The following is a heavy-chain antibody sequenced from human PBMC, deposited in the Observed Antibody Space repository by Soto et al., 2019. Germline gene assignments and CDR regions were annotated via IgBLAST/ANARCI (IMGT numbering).Heavy chain of an antibody. CDR3: PRRITGTVSYYSGMDV. J-gene: IGHJ6*02. Sequence: QVQLVQSGAEVKKPGSSVKVSCKASGGTFSSYAISWVRQAPGQGLEWMGGIIPIFGTANYAQKFQGRVTMTADKSTSKAYMELSSRRSEDTAVYYCPRRITGTVSYYSGMDVWGQGTTVTGSS. V-gene: IGHV1-69*14. CDR1: GGTFSSYA. D-gene: IGHD1-20*01. CDR2: IIPIFGTA.